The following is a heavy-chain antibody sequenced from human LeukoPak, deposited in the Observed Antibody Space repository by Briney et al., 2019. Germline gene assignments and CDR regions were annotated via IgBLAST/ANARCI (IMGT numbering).Heavy chain of an antibody. D-gene: IGHD3-3*01. CDR3: ARQTSDDPTIFIPRYNWFDP. Sequence: SETLSLTCAVSGYSISSGYYWGWIRQPPGKGLEWIGSIYQSGSTNYKPSLKSRVTISMDTSKNQFSLKLRSVTAADTAVYYCARQTSDDPTIFIPRYNWFDPWGQGTLVTVSS. V-gene: IGHV4-38-2*01. CDR1: GYSISSGYY. J-gene: IGHJ5*02. CDR2: IYQSGST.